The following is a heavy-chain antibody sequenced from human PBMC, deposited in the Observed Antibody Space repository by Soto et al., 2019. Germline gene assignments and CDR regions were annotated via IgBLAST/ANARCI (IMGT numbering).Heavy chain of an antibody. V-gene: IGHV3-23*01. CDR3: AKESKWYGGQYFQD. J-gene: IGHJ1*01. D-gene: IGHD2-8*01. CDR2: ISGSGDKT. CDR1: GFTFKYYA. Sequence: EVQLSQSGGGLAQPGTSLRLSCAASGFTFKYYAMTWVRQAPGKGLEWVSSISGSGDKTDYADSVKGRFRISRDNSKDTLYLQMDRLRADDTALYYCAKESKWYGGQYFQDWGQGTLVTVSS.